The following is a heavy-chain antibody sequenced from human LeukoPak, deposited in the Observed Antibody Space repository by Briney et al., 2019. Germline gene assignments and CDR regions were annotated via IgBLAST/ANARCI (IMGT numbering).Heavy chain of an antibody. CDR1: GGTFSSYA. CDR2: INPSGGST. Sequence: ASAKVSCKASGGTFSSYAISWVRQAPGQGLEWMGIINPSGGSTSYAQKFQGRVTMTRDTSTSTVYMELSSLRSEDTAVYYCARAEYDFWSGYWASGYYYGMDVWGQGTTVTVSS. V-gene: IGHV1-46*01. D-gene: IGHD3-3*01. CDR3: ARAEYDFWSGYWASGYYYGMDV. J-gene: IGHJ6*02.